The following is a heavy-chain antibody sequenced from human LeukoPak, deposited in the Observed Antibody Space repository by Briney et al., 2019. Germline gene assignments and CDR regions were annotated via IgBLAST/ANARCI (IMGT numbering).Heavy chain of an antibody. V-gene: IGHV5-51*01. CDR1: GYSFTSYW. Sequence: GESLKISCKGSGYSFTSYWIAWVRQMPGKGLECMGIIYPSDSDTRYSPSFQGQVTISADKSISTAYLQWSSLKASDTAMYYCARQRSNYSKRYYYYGMDVWGQGTTVTVSS. J-gene: IGHJ6*02. D-gene: IGHD4-11*01. CDR3: ARQRSNYSKRYYYYGMDV. CDR2: IYPSDSDT.